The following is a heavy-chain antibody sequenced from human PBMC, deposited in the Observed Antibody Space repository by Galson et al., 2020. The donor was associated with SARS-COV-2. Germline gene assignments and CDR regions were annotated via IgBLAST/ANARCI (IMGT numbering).Heavy chain of an antibody. V-gene: IGHV4-4*07. CDR1: GGSISSNY. J-gene: IGHJ4*02. D-gene: IGHD6-13*01. Sequence: SETLSLTCTVSGGSISSNYWSWIRQPAGKGLEWIGRIYTSGSTYYNPSLKSRVTMSADTSKNQFSLKMRSVTAADTAVYYCARGPRAPGYSSSGIDYWGQGTLVTVSS. CDR2: IYTSGST. CDR3: ARGPRAPGYSSSGIDY.